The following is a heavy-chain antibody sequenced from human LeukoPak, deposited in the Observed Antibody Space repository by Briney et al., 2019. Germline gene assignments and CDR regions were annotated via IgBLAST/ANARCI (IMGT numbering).Heavy chain of an antibody. CDR1: GGSISSYY. D-gene: IGHD2-2*01. V-gene: IGHV4-59*01. Sequence: SETLSLTCTVSGGSISSYYWSWIRQPPGKGLEWIGYIYYSGSTNYNPSLKSRVTISVDTSKNQFSLKLSSVTAADTAVYYCARVRCSSTSCYSGAFDIWGQGTMVTVSS. CDR3: ARVRCSSTSCYSGAFDI. J-gene: IGHJ3*02. CDR2: IYYSGST.